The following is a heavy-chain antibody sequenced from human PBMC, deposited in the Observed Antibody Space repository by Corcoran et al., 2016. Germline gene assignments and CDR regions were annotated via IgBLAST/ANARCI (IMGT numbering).Heavy chain of an antibody. CDR2: ISSSSSYI. J-gene: IGHJ6*02. V-gene: IGHV3-21*01. D-gene: IGHD6-6*01. CDR3: ARVIPARPPYYYGMDV. CDR1: GFNFSGYS. Sequence: EVQQVESGGGLVKPGWSLRHSCEDSGFNFSGYSMNWVRQDPGKGLEWVSSISSSSSYIYYADSVKGRCTISRDNAKNSLYLQMNSLKAEDTAVYYCARVIPARPPYYYGMDVWGQGTAVTVSS.